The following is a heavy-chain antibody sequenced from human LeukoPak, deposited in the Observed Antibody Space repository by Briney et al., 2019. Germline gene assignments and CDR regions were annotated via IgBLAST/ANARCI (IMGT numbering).Heavy chain of an antibody. CDR3: AKFKGTVNTY. D-gene: IGHD4-17*01. CDR1: GFIFNYYA. J-gene: IGHJ4*02. V-gene: IGHV3-23*01. CDR2: ISGSGGST. Sequence: GSLRLSCAASGFIFNYYAMSWVRQAPGKGLEWVSAISGSGGSTYYADSVKGRFTISRDNSKNTLYLQMNSLRAEDTAVYYCAKFKGTVNTYWGQGTLVTVSS.